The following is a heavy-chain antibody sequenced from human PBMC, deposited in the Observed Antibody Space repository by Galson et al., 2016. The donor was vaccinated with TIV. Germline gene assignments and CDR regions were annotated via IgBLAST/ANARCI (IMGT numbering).Heavy chain of an antibody. D-gene: IGHD3-10*01. J-gene: IGHJ5*02. Sequence: LRLSCAASGFPFSKYWMTWIRQPPGMGLEWIGSIYYSGSTYYNPSLKSRVSKSVDTSKNQFSLKLISVTAADTAVFYCARHVTPEGWFAYTWFDPWGQGTLVTVSS. CDR1: GFPFSKYW. CDR3: ARHVTPEGWFAYTWFDP. V-gene: IGHV4-39*01. CDR2: IYYSGST.